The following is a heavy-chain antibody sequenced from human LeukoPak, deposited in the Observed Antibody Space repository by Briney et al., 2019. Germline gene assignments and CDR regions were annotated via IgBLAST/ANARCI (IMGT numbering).Heavy chain of an antibody. J-gene: IGHJ6*02. D-gene: IGHD3-22*01. CDR1: GGSISSSHW. CDR2: IYPSGST. CDR3: VRDRYDSNGYHYYGMDV. Sequence: SETLSLTCAVSGGSISSSHWWSWVRQPPGKGLEWIGEIYPSGSTNSNPSLKSRITISVDTSKNQFSLKLSSVTAADTAVYYCVRDRYDSNGYHYYGMDVWGQGTTVTVSS. V-gene: IGHV4-4*02.